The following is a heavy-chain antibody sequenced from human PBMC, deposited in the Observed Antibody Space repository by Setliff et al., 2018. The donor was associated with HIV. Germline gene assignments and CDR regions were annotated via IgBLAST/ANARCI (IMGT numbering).Heavy chain of an antibody. CDR2: IWYDASKK. V-gene: IGHV3-33*06. CDR3: AKTLYSAGGGEVFDY. Sequence: GGSLRLSCAASGFTFSSAWMHWVRQAPGKGLEWVALIWYDASKKEYADSVKGRFTISRDNSKNTLDLEMNSLRAEDTAVYYCAKTLYSAGGGEVFDYWGPGTQVTVSS. J-gene: IGHJ4*02. CDR1: GFTFSSAW. D-gene: IGHD3-16*01.